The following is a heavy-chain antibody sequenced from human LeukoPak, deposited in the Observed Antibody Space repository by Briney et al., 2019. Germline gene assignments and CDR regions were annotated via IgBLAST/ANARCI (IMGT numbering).Heavy chain of an antibody. Sequence: SVKVSCKACGGTFSSYAISWVRQAPGQGLEWMGGIIPIFGTANYAQKFQGRVTLTAEEYTRADDMWLSSLRAEETGVCYCARGGIAVAGSWTPADYWGQGTLVTVSS. V-gene: IGHV1-69*13. J-gene: IGHJ4*02. CDR2: IIPIFGTA. D-gene: IGHD6-19*01. CDR1: GGTFSSYA. CDR3: ARGGIAVAGSWTPADY.